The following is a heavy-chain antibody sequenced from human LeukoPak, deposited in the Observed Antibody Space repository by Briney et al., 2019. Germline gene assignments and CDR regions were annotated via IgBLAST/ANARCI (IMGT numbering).Heavy chain of an antibody. CDR3: ARGWIAAAWQDY. Sequence: SETLSLTCTVSGDSISSRSYYWGWIRQPPGEGLEWIGSIHDSGSTYYNPSLKSRVTISVDTSKNQFSLKLSSVTAADTAVYYCARGWIAAAWQDYWGQGTLVTVSS. CDR1: GDSISSRSYY. J-gene: IGHJ4*02. V-gene: IGHV4-39*07. CDR2: IHDSGST. D-gene: IGHD6-13*01.